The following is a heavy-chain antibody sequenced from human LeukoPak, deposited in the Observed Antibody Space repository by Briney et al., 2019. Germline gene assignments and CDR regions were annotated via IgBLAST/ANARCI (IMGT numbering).Heavy chain of an antibody. D-gene: IGHD2-2*01. J-gene: IGHJ5*02. CDR1: GGTFSSYA. CDR3: ARDGGYCSSTSCYGGSAPNNWFDP. V-gene: IGHV1-69*05. CDR2: IIPIFGTA. Sequence: GASVKVSCKASGGTFSSYAISWVRQAPGQGLEWMGRIIPIFGTANYAQKFQGRVTITTDESTSTAYMELGSLRSEDTAVYYCARDGGYCSSTSCYGGSAPNNWFDPWGQGTLVTVSS.